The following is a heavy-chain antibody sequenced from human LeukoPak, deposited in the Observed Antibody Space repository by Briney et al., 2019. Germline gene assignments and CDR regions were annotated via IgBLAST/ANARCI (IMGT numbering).Heavy chain of an antibody. D-gene: IGHD1-26*01. CDR1: GGTFSSYA. CDR2: IIPIFGIA. V-gene: IGHV1-69*04. J-gene: IGHJ4*02. Sequence: ASVKVSCKASGGTFSSYAISWVRQAPGQGLEWMGRIIPIFGIANYAQKFQGRVTITADKSTSTAYMELSSLRSEATAVYYCAGARFSGSYSFDYWGQGTLVTVSS. CDR3: AGARFSGSYSFDY.